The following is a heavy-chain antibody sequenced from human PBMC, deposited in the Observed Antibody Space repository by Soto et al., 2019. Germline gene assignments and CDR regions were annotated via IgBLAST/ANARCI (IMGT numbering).Heavy chain of an antibody. CDR2: VNPPVGSS. V-gene: IGHV1-46*02. CDR3: ARGPLKTSSFLFDY. J-gene: IGHJ4*02. Sequence: GAAVKVSCKASGYSFNAYLMHWVRQAPGQGLEWVGRVNPPVGSSHFAQKFVGRVAMTWDTSTSTVYLDLSGLRSDDTAVYYCARGPLKTSSFLFDYWGQATLVTVSS. CDR1: GYSFNAYL. D-gene: IGHD6-6*01.